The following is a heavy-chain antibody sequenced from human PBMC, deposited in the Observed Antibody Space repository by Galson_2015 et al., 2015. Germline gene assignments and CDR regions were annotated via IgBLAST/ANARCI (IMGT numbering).Heavy chain of an antibody. Sequence: SVKVSCKASGDKITTYTIHWLRQAPGQRLEWMGWISTANYNTKYSQKFQGRLTITWDTSATTAFMELSSLRSEDRAVYYCAAAPIVATSTWDNWFGPWGQGTLVTVSS. J-gene: IGHJ5*02. D-gene: IGHD5-12*01. CDR2: ISTANYNT. V-gene: IGHV1-3*04. CDR3: AAAPIVATSTWDNWFGP. CDR1: GDKITTYT.